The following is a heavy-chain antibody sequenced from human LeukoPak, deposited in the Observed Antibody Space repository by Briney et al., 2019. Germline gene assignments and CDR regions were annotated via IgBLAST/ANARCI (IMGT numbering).Heavy chain of an antibody. CDR2: IRYDGSNK. CDR1: GFTFSNYW. D-gene: IGHD3-3*01. V-gene: IGHV3-30*02. CDR3: AKAGITIFGVVTPFDY. Sequence: GGSLRLSCAGSGFTFSNYWMNWVRQAPGKGLEWVAFIRYDGSNKYYADSVKGRFTISRDNSKNTLYLQMNSLRAEDTAVYYCAKAGITIFGVVTPFDYWGQGTLVTVSS. J-gene: IGHJ4*02.